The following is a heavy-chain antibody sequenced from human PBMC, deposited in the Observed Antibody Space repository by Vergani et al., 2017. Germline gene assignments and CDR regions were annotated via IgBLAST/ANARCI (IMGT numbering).Heavy chain of an antibody. V-gene: IGHV3-30-3*01. CDR1: GFTFSSYA. D-gene: IGHD6-19*01. CDR2: ISYDGSNK. J-gene: IGHJ4*02. CDR3: ARDRRSGWYGGAVDY. Sequence: QVQLVESGGGVVQPGRSLRLSCAASGFTFSSYAMHWVRQAPGKGLEWVAVISYDGSNKYYADSVKRRFTISRDNSKNTLYLQMNSLRAEDTAVYYCARDRRSGWYGGAVDYWGQGTLVTVSS.